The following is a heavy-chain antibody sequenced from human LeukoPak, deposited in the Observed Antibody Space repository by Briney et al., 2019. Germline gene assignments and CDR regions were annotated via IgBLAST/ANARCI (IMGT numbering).Heavy chain of an antibody. CDR2: IYYSGST. J-gene: IGHJ6*03. CDR1: GVPISSYY. Sequence: SETLSLTCTVSGVPISSYYWSWIRQPPGKGLEWIGYIYYSGSTYYNPSLKSRVTISVDTSKNQSSLKLSSVTAADTAVYYCARGIGRPLWFGELLDYYYYYMDVWGKGTTVTVSS. V-gene: IGHV4-59*01. CDR3: ARGIGRPLWFGELLDYYYYYMDV. D-gene: IGHD3-10*01.